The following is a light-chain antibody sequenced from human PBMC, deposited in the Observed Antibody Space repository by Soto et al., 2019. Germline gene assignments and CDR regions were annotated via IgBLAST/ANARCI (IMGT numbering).Light chain of an antibody. V-gene: IGKV1-5*03. CDR1: QSVSSW. J-gene: IGKJ1*01. CDR2: KAS. Sequence: DIQITQSPSTLSASVGDRVTITCRASQSVSSWLAWFQQKPGKAPKLLIYKASTLQSGVSSRFSGGGSGTKFTLTISXLQPDDFATYYCQQYKTYWKFGPGTKVDIK. CDR3: QQYKTYWK.